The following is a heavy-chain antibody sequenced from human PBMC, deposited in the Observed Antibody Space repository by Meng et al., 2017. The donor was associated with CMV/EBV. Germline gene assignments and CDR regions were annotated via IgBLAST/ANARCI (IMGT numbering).Heavy chain of an antibody. D-gene: IGHD3-10*01. CDR3: ARDRGSAFDI. CDR1: GFTFDDYA. Sequence: SLKISCAASGFTFDDYAMHWVRQAPGKGLEWVSGISWNSGSIGYADSVKGRFTISRDNAKNSLYLHMNSLRAEDTAVYYCARDRGSAFDIWGQGTMVTRLL. CDR2: ISWNSGSI. J-gene: IGHJ3*02. V-gene: IGHV3-9*01.